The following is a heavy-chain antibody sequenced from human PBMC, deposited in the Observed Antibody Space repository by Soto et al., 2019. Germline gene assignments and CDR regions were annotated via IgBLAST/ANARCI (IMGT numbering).Heavy chain of an antibody. Sequence: QVQMVQSGPEVKKPGASVKVSCKTSGYTVTNYYIHWVRHAPEQGPAWMGIINPNGYTSTFAQKFQGRLTVTSDRSTSTVYMELDSLTSEDTAVYYCARDLHGAFTTMVYWGQGTLVTVSS. V-gene: IGHV1-46*01. CDR3: ARDLHGAFTTMVY. CDR1: GYTVTNYY. J-gene: IGHJ4*02. D-gene: IGHD5-18*01. CDR2: INPNGYTS.